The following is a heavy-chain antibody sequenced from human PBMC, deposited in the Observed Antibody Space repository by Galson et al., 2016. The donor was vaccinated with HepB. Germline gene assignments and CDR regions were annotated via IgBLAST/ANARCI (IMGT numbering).Heavy chain of an antibody. D-gene: IGHD6-19*01. V-gene: IGHV3-7*03. J-gene: IGHJ4*02. CDR2: IEQDGSEK. CDR3: AKNSGWVNYY. Sequence: SLRLSCAASGFTFSTYWMTWVRQAPGKGLEWVANIEQDGSEKNYADSLKGRFTISRDNAKNTLYLQMNNLRAEDTAVYYCAKNSGWVNYYWGQGTLSTVSS. CDR1: GFTFSTYW.